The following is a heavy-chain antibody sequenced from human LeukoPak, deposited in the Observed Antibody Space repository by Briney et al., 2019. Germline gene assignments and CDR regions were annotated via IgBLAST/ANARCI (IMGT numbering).Heavy chain of an antibody. V-gene: IGHV3-30*18. CDR2: ISDDGNKK. Sequence: GGSLRLSCAASGFTFSNYGMHWVRQAPGKGLEWVALISDDGNKKYYADSAKGRFTISRDNSKNTLYLQMNNLRGEDTAVYYCAKSLDYRDYFDSWGQGTLVTVSS. D-gene: IGHD4-17*01. CDR3: AKSLDYRDYFDS. CDR1: GFTFSNYG. J-gene: IGHJ4*02.